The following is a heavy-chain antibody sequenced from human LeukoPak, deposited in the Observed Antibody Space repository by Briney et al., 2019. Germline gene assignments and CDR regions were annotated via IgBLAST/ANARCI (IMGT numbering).Heavy chain of an antibody. CDR1: GYTLTELS. V-gene: IGHV1-24*01. J-gene: IGHJ5*02. CDR2: FDPEDGET. CDR3: ATVLGGYCSSTSCPNWFDP. D-gene: IGHD2-2*01. Sequence: ASVKVSCKVSGYTLTELSMHWVRQAPGKGLEWMGGFDPEDGETIYAQKFQGRVTMTEDTSTDTAYMELSSLRSEDTAVYYCATVLGGYCSSTSCPNWFDPWGQGTLVTVSS.